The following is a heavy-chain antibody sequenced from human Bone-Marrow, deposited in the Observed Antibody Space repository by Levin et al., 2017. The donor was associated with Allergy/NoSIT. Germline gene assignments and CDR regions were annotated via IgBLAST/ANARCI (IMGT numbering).Heavy chain of an antibody. Sequence: SQTLSLPCAISGDSVSSSNVAWNWIRQSPSRGLEWLGRTYYRSKWYNHYAESVKSRISINLDTSKNYLSLQLNSVTPEDTAVYYCARGRVSAFDIWGQGTMVTVSS. V-gene: IGHV6-1*01. CDR2: TYYRSKWYN. CDR3: ARGRVSAFDI. D-gene: IGHD5-18*01. CDR1: GDSVSSSNVA. J-gene: IGHJ3*02.